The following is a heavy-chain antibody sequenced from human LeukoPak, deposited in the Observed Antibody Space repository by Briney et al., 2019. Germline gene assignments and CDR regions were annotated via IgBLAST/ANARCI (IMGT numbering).Heavy chain of an antibody. Sequence: QSGGSLRLSCAASEFTFSSYGMHWVRQAPGKGLEWVAFIRYDGSTKYYADSVKGRFTISRDNSKNTLYLQMNSLRAEDTAVYYCAKDRYYGSGSYYNGGPVDYWGQGTLVTVSS. CDR3: AKDRYYGSGSYYNGGPVDY. V-gene: IGHV3-30*02. J-gene: IGHJ4*02. CDR1: EFTFSSYG. CDR2: IRYDGSTK. D-gene: IGHD3-10*01.